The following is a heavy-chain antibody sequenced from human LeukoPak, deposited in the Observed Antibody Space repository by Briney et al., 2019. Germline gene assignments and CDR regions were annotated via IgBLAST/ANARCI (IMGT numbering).Heavy chain of an antibody. J-gene: IGHJ3*02. CDR1: GFIFSNYN. Sequence: GGSLRLSCAASGFIFSNYNMNWVRQAPGKGLEWVAVISYDGSNKYYADSVKGRFTISRDNSKNTLYLQMNSLRAEDTAVYYCAKDPGGSSGYPDAFDIWGQGTMVTVSS. V-gene: IGHV3-30*18. D-gene: IGHD3-22*01. CDR3: AKDPGGSSGYPDAFDI. CDR2: ISYDGSNK.